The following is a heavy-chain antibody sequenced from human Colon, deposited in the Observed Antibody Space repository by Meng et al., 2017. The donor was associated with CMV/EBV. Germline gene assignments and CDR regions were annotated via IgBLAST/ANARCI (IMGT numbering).Heavy chain of an antibody. CDR3: AKDRFYDAPPKRSFEY. J-gene: IGHJ4*02. CDR1: GYTFTSYD. CDR2: MNPNSGNT. D-gene: IGHD5/OR15-5a*01. V-gene: IGHV1-8*01. Sequence: ASVKVSCKASGYTFTSYDINWVRQATGQGLEWMGWMNPNSGNTGYAQKFQGRVTMTRNTSISTAYMELSSLRSEDTAVYYCAKDRFYDAPPKRSFEYWGQGTLVTVSS.